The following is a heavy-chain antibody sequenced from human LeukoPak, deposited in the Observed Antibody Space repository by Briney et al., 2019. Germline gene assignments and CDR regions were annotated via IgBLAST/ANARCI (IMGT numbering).Heavy chain of an antibody. J-gene: IGHJ4*02. V-gene: IGHV5-10-1*01. Sequence: GESLKISCKGSGYSFTSYWISWVRQMPGKGLEWTGTIDPSDSYTNYSPSFQGHVTISADKSISTAYLQWSSLKASDTAMYCCAYAVDDYDSFDYWGQGTLVTVSS. CDR3: AYAVDDYDSFDY. CDR2: IDPSDSYT. D-gene: IGHD3-22*01. CDR1: GYSFTSYW.